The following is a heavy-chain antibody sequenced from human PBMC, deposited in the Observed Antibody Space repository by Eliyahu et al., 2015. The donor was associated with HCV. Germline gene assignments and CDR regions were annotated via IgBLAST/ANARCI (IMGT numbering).Heavy chain of an antibody. CDR2: IKYSGGT. CDR1: GXSIXXXIFY. CDR3: ANIRWPGPMAGYFDS. Sequence: QLQLQESGPGLVKSSETLSLPCTVSGXSIXXXIFYWGWXRQPPGKGLEWIGSIKYSGGTFYTPSLKSRVTISVDTSKNQVSLNLTSVSAADTAVYFCANIRWPGPMAGYFDSWGQGTLVTISS. J-gene: IGHJ4*02. V-gene: IGHV4-39*01. D-gene: IGHD2-2*03.